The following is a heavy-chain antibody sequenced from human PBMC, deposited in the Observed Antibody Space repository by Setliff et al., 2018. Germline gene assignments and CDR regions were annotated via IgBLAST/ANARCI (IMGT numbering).Heavy chain of an antibody. CDR2: INPSSGKT. CDR1: GYTFNNYD. Sequence: ASVKVSCKASGYTFNNYDINWVRQAPGQGLEWMGWINPSSGKTGYALNFQGRVTMTKNTSIATAYMDLSGLQSDDTAIYFCVRCGGVRGVLYNWFDPWGQGTLVTVSS. J-gene: IGHJ5*02. CDR3: VRCGGVRGVLYNWFDP. V-gene: IGHV1-8*02. D-gene: IGHD3-10*01.